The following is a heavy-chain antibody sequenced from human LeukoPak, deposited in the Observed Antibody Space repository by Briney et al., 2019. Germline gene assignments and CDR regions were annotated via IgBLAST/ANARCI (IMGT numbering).Heavy chain of an antibody. D-gene: IGHD3-22*01. J-gene: IGHJ4*02. CDR3: ARRNHYDSKEIDY. Sequence: PGRSLRLSCAASGFTFSSYAMRWVRQAPGKGLEWVAVISYDGSNKYNADSVKGRFTISRDNSKNTLYLRMNSLRAEDTAVYYCARRNHYDSKEIDYWGQGTLVTVSS. CDR1: GFTFSSYA. V-gene: IGHV3-30*04. CDR2: ISYDGSNK.